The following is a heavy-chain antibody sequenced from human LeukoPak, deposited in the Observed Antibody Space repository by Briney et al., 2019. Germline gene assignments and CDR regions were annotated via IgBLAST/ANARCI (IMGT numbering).Heavy chain of an antibody. J-gene: IGHJ5*02. Sequence: SETLSLTCTVSGGSISRYYWSWIRQPAGKGLEWIGRIYTSGSTNYNPSLKSRVTMSVDTSKNQFSLKLSSVTAADTAVYYCARDKVVSADNWFDPWGQGTLVTVSS. CDR3: ARDKVVSADNWFDP. V-gene: IGHV4-4*07. CDR2: IYTSGST. CDR1: GGSISRYY. D-gene: IGHD3-22*01.